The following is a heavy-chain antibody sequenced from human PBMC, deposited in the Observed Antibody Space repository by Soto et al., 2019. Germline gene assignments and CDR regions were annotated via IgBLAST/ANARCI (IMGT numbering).Heavy chain of an antibody. CDR1: GYTFVTYG. V-gene: IGHV1-18*01. Sequence: ASVKVSCKASGYTFVTYGISWVRLAPGHRLEWMGWISAYNGNTNYAQKLQGRVTMTTDTSTSTAYMQLRSLRSDDTAIYCGARASGGRSDWDCWGQGSLVTVSS. J-gene: IGHJ4*02. D-gene: IGHD6-25*01. CDR3: ARASGGRSDWDC. CDR2: ISAYNGNT.